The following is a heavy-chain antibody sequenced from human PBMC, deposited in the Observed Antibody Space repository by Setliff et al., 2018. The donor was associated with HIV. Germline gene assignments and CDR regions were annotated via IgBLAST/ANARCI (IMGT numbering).Heavy chain of an antibody. CDR1: GGTFDSHA. Sequence: SVKVSCKASGGTFDSHAISWVRQAPGQGFEWMGGIIHILGIRNYAQKFHGGVSMTTDSSTSTGYMELTSLRSDDTAVYYCARRRRSSDDSFDFWGQGTLVTVSS. V-gene: IGHV1-69*10. CDR2: IIHILGIR. D-gene: IGHD1-26*01. J-gene: IGHJ3*01. CDR3: ARRRRSSDDSFDF.